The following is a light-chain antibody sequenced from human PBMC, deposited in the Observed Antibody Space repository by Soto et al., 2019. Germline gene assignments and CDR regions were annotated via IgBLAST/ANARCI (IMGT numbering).Light chain of an antibody. Sequence: QSLLTQPPSVSGAPGQRGTISCTGSSSNIGAGYDVHWYQQLPGTAPKLLIYGNNNRPSGVPDRFSGSKSGTSASLAITGLQAEDEADYYCQSYDSSLSGYVVFGGGTKLTVL. CDR2: GNN. CDR3: QSYDSSLSGYVV. CDR1: SSNIGAGYD. V-gene: IGLV1-40*01. J-gene: IGLJ2*01.